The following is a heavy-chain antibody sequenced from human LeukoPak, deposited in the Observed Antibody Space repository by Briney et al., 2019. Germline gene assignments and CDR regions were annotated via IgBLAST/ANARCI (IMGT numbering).Heavy chain of an antibody. J-gene: IGHJ4*02. V-gene: IGHV4-59*01. CDR1: GGSIRSYY. CDR2: IYYSGST. D-gene: IGHD2-2*01. CDR3: ARDEGGQLNYFDY. Sequence: SETLSLTCTVSGGSIRSYYWNWIRQSPGKTLEWIGYIYYSGSTNYNPSLKSRVAISVDTSKSQFSLKLSSVTAADTAVYYCARDEGGQLNYFDYWGQGTLVTVSS.